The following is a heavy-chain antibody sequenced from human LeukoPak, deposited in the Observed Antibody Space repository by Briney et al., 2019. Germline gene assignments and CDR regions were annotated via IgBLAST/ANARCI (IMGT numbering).Heavy chain of an antibody. CDR3: ARFGYVAAVDL. Sequence: PGMSLRLSCAASGFSFIAYWITWGRQAPGTGLEWVANINPAGTETYYVDPVKGRFTISRDNARNLLYLQMNSLRAEDTAVYYCARFGYVAAVDLWGQGTLVTVSS. J-gene: IGHJ4*02. V-gene: IGHV3-7*01. D-gene: IGHD2-15*01. CDR1: GFSFIAYW. CDR2: INPAGTET.